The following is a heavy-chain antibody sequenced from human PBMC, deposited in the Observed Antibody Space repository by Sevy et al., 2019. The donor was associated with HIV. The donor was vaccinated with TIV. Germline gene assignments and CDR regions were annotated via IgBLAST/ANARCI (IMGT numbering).Heavy chain of an antibody. Sequence: VGSLRLSCAASGFTFRSYGTHWVRQAPGKGLEWVAFIRYDGSTKYYADSVKGRFTISRDNAKNALYLQMNSLRGDDPSVYYWSKGLGRVQGAVLGDDIWGQGTMVTVSS. CDR3: SKGLGRVQGAVLGDDI. CDR1: GFTFRSYG. J-gene: IGHJ3*02. V-gene: IGHV3-30*02. CDR2: IRYDGSTK. D-gene: IGHD3-10*01.